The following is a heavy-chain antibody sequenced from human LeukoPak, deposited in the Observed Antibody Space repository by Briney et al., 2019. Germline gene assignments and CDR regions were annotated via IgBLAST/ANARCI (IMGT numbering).Heavy chain of an antibody. CDR1: GGSISSYY. V-gene: IGHV4-4*07. D-gene: IGHD3-3*01. J-gene: IGHJ5*02. Sequence: SETLSPTCTVSGGSISSYYWSWIRQPAGKGLEWIGRIYTSGSTNYNPSLKSRVTMSVDTSKNQFSLKLSSVTAADTAVYYCARDRTSITIFGVVKGEDWFDPWGQGTLVTVSS. CDR3: ARDRTSITIFGVVKGEDWFDP. CDR2: IYTSGST.